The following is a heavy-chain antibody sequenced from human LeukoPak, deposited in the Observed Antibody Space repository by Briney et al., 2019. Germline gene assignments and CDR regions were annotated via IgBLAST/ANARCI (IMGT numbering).Heavy chain of an antibody. CDR1: GYTFTSYG. CDR3: ASPARSGWYRSHDALDI. CDR2: ISAYNGNT. V-gene: IGHV1-18*01. J-gene: IGHJ3*02. D-gene: IGHD6-19*01. Sequence: GASVKVSCKASGYTFTSYGISWVRQAPGQGLEWMGWISAYNGNTNYAQKLQGRVTMTTGTSTSTAYMELRSLRSDDTAVYYCASPARSGWYRSHDALDIWGQGTMVTVSS.